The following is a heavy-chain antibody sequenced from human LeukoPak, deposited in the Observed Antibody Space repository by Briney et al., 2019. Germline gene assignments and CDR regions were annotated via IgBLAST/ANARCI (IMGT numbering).Heavy chain of an antibody. V-gene: IGHV5-51*01. CDR3: ARQWGDCSSTSCYSAY. J-gene: IGHJ4*02. CDR1: GYSSASYW. D-gene: IGHD2-2*01. Sequence: GESLKISCKGSGYSSASYWIAWVRQMPGKGLEWMGIIYPGDSDTRYSPSFQGQVTISADKSISTAYLQWSSLKASDTAIYYCARQWGDCSSTSCYSAYWGQGTLVTVSS. CDR2: IYPGDSDT.